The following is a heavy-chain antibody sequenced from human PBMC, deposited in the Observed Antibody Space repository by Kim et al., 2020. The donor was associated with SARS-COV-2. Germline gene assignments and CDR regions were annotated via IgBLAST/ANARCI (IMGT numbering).Heavy chain of an antibody. CDR2: GNT. J-gene: IGHJ5*02. CDR3: ARDPDWFDP. V-gene: IGHV4-4*02. Sequence: GNTNNTPALKSPVTISVDKSKNQFSLKLSSVTAADTAVYYCARDPDWFDPWGQGTLVTVSS.